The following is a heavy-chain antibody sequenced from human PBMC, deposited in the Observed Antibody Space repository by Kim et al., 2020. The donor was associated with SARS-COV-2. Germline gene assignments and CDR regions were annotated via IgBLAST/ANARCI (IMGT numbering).Heavy chain of an antibody. V-gene: IGHV4-4*02. CDR3: ARKRADCSGFIDP. D-gene: IGHD2-15*01. Sequence: NYNPSLKSRATLSLDGARNQFSLTLNYVTAADSAVYYCARKRADCSGFIDPWGQGTLVTVPS. J-gene: IGHJ5*02.